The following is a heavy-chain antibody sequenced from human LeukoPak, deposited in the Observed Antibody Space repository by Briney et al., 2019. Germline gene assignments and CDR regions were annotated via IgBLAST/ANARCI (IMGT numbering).Heavy chain of an antibody. J-gene: IGHJ5*02. D-gene: IGHD3-16*01. CDR1: GYSFTDYY. CDR2: INPNSGGT. CDR3: ARADRLHGGPYLIGP. Sequence: GASVKVCCKTSGYSFTDYYMHWGRQAPGQGLEWMGWINPNSGGTSSAQKFQGRVTMTRDTSITTVYMEVNWLTSDDTAMYYCARADRLHGGPYLIGPWGQGTLVTVSS. V-gene: IGHV1-2*02.